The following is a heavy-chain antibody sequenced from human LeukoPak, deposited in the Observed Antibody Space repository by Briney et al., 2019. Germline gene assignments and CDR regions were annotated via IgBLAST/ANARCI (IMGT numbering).Heavy chain of an antibody. J-gene: IGHJ6*03. D-gene: IGHD5-12*01. CDR1: GGSISNYY. Sequence: SETLSLTCTVSGGSISNYYWSWIRQPPGKGLEWIGYIYHSGSTYYNPSLKSRATISIDWSKSQFSLKVTSVNAADTAVYYCARGLPDYYYMDVWGKGATVTVSS. CDR2: IYHSGST. V-gene: IGHV4-59*12. CDR3: ARGLPDYYYMDV.